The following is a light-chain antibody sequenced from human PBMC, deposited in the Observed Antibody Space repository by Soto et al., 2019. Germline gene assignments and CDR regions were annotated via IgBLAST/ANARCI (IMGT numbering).Light chain of an antibody. V-gene: IGKV3-15*01. CDR3: QQYNNWPRT. CDR2: DAS. J-gene: IGKJ1*01. Sequence: EIVITQSPATLYVSPGERATLSCRASQSVSSNLAWYPQKPGQAPRIVIYDASTRDTGIPARCSGSGAGTDCTRPISSLQSEDFEVDYCQQYNNWPRTFGQGTKVDIK. CDR1: QSVSSN.